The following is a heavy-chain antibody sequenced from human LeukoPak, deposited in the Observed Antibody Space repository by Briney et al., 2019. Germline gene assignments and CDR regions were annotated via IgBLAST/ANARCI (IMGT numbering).Heavy chain of an antibody. V-gene: IGHV3-33*01. CDR2: IWYDGSNK. D-gene: IGHD3-10*01. Sequence: GGSLRLSRAASGFTFSSYGMHWVRQAPGKGLEWVAVIWYDGSNKYYADSVKGRFTISRDNSKNTLYLQMNSLRAEDTAVYYCARERYGSGSYYFDYWGQGTLVTVPS. CDR1: GFTFSSYG. CDR3: ARERYGSGSYYFDY. J-gene: IGHJ4*02.